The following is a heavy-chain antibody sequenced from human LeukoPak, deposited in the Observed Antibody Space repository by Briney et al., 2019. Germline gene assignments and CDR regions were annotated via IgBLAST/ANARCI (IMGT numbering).Heavy chain of an antibody. J-gene: IGHJ4*02. CDR2: IYYIGST. CDR3: ARGPDTVTTATLDN. CDR1: GGSMNSHY. V-gene: IGHV4-59*11. D-gene: IGHD4-17*01. Sequence: PSETLSLTCTVSGGSMNSHYWSWIRQSPEKRLEWIGYIYYIGSTHYNPSLMSRVTISIDTSRNQFSLKLTSVTAADTAVYYCARGPDTVTTATLDNWGQGTLVTVSS.